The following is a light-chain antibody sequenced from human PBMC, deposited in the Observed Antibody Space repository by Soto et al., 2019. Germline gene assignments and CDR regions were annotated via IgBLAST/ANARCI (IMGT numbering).Light chain of an antibody. J-gene: IGKJ1*01. CDR1: QSVGSSY. Sequence: EIVLTQSPGTLSLSPVERATLSCMASQSVGSSYLAWYQQKPGQAPRLLIYGASSRATGIPDRFSGSGSGTDFTLTISRLEPEDFAVYYCQQYNNWPRTFGQGTKVDIK. CDR2: GAS. CDR3: QQYNNWPRT. V-gene: IGKV3-20*01.